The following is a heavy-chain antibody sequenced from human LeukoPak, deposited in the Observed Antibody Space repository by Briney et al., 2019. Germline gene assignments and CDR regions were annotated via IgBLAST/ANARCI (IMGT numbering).Heavy chain of an antibody. CDR1: GYTFTSYG. D-gene: IGHD2-15*01. Sequence: GASVKVSCKASGYTFTSYGISWVRQAPGQGLEWMGWINTYNGNTNYAQKVQGRVTMTTDTSTSTVYMELRSLRSDDTAVYYCARDIGYCSGGSCRYWFDPWGQGTLVTVSS. CDR2: INTYNGNT. V-gene: IGHV1-18*01. J-gene: IGHJ5*02. CDR3: ARDIGYCSGGSCRYWFDP.